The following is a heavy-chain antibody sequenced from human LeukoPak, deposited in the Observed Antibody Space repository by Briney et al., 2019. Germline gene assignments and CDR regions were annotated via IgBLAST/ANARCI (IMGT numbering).Heavy chain of an antibody. Sequence: PSETLSLTCAVYGGSFSGYYWSWIRQPPGKGLEWIGEINHSGSTNYNPSLKSRVTISVDTSKNQFSLKLSPVTAADTAVYYCARDRRRMRDAFDIWGQGTMVTVSS. J-gene: IGHJ3*02. V-gene: IGHV4-34*01. CDR3: ARDRRRMRDAFDI. CDR1: GGSFSGYY. CDR2: INHSGST.